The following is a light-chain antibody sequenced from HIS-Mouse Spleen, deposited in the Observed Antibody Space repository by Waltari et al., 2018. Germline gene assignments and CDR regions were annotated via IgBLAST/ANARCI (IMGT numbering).Light chain of an antibody. J-gene: IGKJ3*01. V-gene: IGKV4-1*01. CDR2: WAS. CDR1: QSVLYSSNNQNY. Sequence: DIVMTQSPDSLAVSLGERATINCNSSQSVLYSSNNQNYLAWYQQKPGQPPKLLIYWASTRESGVPDRFSGSGSGTDFTLTISSLQAEDVAVYYCQQYYSTPFTFGPGTKVDIK. CDR3: QQYYSTPFT.